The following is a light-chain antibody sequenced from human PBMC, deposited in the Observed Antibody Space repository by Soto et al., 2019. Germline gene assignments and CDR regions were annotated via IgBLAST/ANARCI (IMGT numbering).Light chain of an antibody. J-gene: IGKJ2*01. CDR3: QQYGGSPYT. CDR2: GAS. Sequence: EFVLTQSPGTLSLSPGERAILSCRASQSVTSTYIAWYQQKPGQAPRLLIYGASSRATGIPDRFSGSGSGTDFTFTISRVEPEDFAVYYCQQYGGSPYTFGQGTKLEIK. V-gene: IGKV3-20*01. CDR1: QSVTSTY.